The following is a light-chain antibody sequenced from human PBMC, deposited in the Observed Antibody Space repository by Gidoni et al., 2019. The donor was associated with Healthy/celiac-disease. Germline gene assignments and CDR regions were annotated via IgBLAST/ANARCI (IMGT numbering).Light chain of an antibody. CDR1: QSVSSSY. J-gene: IGKJ3*01. Sequence: EIVLTQSPGTLSLSPGERATLSCRASQSVSSSYLAWYQQKPGQAPRLLIYGASSRATGIPDRFSGSGSGTAFTLTISRLEPEDVAVYYCQQYGSSPSFGPGTKVDIK. V-gene: IGKV3-20*01. CDR3: QQYGSSPS. CDR2: GAS.